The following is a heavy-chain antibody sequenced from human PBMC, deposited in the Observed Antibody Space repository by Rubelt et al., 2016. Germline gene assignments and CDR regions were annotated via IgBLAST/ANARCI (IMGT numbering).Heavy chain of an antibody. CDR1: GYTFTSYG. CDR3: ARNLIMITFGGVIVPPDY. J-gene: IGHJ4*02. D-gene: IGHD3-16*02. V-gene: IGHV1-18*01. Sequence: QVQLVQSGAEVKKPGASVKVSCKASGYTFTSYGISWVRQAPGQGLEWMGWISAYNGNTNYAQKLQGRVTMTTDPSTSTAYMELRSLRSDDTAVYYCARNLIMITFGGVIVPPDYWGQGTLVTVSS. CDR2: ISAYNGNT.